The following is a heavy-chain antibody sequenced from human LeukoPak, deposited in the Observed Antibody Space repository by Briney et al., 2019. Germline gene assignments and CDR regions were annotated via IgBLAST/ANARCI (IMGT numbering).Heavy chain of an antibody. CDR3: ARDIRLAAQY. CDR1: GFTFSSYS. V-gene: IGHV3-21*01. CDR2: ISSSSSYI. Sequence: GGSLRLSCAASGFTFSSYSMNWVRQSPGKGLEWVSSISSSSSYIYYADSVKGRFTISRDNAKNSLYLQMNSLRAEDTAVYYCARDIRLAAQYWGQGTLVTVSS. D-gene: IGHD6-6*01. J-gene: IGHJ4*02.